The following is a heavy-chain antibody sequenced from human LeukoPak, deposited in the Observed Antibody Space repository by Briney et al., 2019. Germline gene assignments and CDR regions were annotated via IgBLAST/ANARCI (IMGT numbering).Heavy chain of an antibody. V-gene: IGHV3-74*03. CDR1: GFTFSSYW. J-gene: IGHJ4*02. Sequence: GGSLRLSCVASGFTFSSYWMHWVRQAPGKGLEWVARINEDATTITHADSVRGRFTISRENAKNTVYLQMNSLRAEDTAVYSCVRDLILVWTPGDDFDHWGQGTLVTVSS. CDR2: INEDATTI. CDR3: VRDLILVWTPGDDFDH. D-gene: IGHD3-16*01.